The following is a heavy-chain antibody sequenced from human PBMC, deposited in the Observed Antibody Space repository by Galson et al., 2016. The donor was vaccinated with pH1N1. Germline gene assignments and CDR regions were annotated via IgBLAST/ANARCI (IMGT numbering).Heavy chain of an antibody. CDR3: ARRYYFDY. V-gene: IGHV1-46*01. CDR1: GYSVTRYY. Sequence: SVKVSCKASGYSVTRYYMHWVRQAPGQGLEWMGIIDPSDGTTTYSQKFRGRITMTRDTPTNSVYMELSSLTSDETAVYYCARRYYFDYWGHGTLITVSS. J-gene: IGHJ4*01. CDR2: IDPSDGTT.